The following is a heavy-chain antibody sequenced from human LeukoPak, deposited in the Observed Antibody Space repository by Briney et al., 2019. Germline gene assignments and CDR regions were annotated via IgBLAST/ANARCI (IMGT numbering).Heavy chain of an antibody. V-gene: IGHV4-59*12. D-gene: IGHD4-17*01. CDR3: ARGGNGGTTVANFDY. J-gene: IGHJ4*02. CDR2: IYDSGST. CDR1: VSSISSYY. Sequence: PSETLSLTCSVSVSSISSYYWSWIRQPPGKGLEWIGYIYDSGSTNYNPSLKSRVTISVDTSKNQFSLKLSSVTAADTAVYYCARGGNGGTTVANFDYWGQGTLVTVSS.